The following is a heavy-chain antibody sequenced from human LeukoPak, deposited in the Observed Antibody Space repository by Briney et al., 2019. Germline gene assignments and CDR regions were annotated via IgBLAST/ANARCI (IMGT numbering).Heavy chain of an antibody. D-gene: IGHD6-13*01. Sequence: SETLSPTCAVYGGSFSGYYWSWIRQPPGKGLEWIGEINHSGSTNYNPSLKSRVTISVDTSKNQFSLKLSSVTAADTAAYYCARGARAAAGTSDYWGQGTLVTVSS. CDR3: ARGARAAAGTSDY. CDR1: GGSFSGYY. J-gene: IGHJ4*02. V-gene: IGHV4-34*01. CDR2: INHSGST.